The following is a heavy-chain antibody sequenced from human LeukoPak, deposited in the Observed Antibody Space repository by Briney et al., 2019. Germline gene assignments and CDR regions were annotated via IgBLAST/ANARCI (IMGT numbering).Heavy chain of an antibody. Sequence: GGSLRLSCAASGFTFSSYGMHWVRQAPGKGLEWVAFIRYDGSNKYYADSVKGRFTISRDNSKNTLYLQMNSLRAEDTAMYYRAKDAASWFGELDDYYYYMDVWGKGTTVTVSS. CDR3: AKDAASWFGELDDYYYYMDV. CDR1: GFTFSSYG. D-gene: IGHD3-10*01. CDR2: IRYDGSNK. J-gene: IGHJ6*03. V-gene: IGHV3-30*02.